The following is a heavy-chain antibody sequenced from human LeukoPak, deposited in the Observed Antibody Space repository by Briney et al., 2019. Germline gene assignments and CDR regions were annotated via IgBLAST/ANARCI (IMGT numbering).Heavy chain of an antibody. CDR3: ARALSGCVLCFDY. J-gene: IGHJ4*02. D-gene: IGHD5-12*01. V-gene: IGHV1-8*01. Sequence: ASVEVSCKASGYTFTGYDINWVRQATGQGLEWMGWMNPDNGNTGYAQKFQGRVTMTRDTSIGTAYMELSSLRSEDTAVYYCARALSGCVLCFDYWGQGSLVTVSS. CDR2: MNPDNGNT. CDR1: GYTFTGYD.